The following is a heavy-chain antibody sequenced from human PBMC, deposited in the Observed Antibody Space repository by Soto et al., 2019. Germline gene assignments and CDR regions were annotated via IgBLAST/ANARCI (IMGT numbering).Heavy chain of an antibody. J-gene: IGHJ4*02. CDR2: IDGSGTTK. CDR3: ARGFGRFNY. D-gene: IGHD3-10*01. V-gene: IGHV3-48*03. Sequence: EVQLLESGGGLVQPGGSLRLSCGVSGFTFNDFEMNWVRQAPGKGLEWLAYIDGSGTTKKYADSVRGGFTISRGNPNNALFPQMSSLGAAATAISSCARGFGRFNYWGQGTLVSVSS. CDR1: GFTFNDFE.